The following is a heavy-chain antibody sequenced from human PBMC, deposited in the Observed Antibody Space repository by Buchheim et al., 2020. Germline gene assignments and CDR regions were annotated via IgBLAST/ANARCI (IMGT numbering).Heavy chain of an antibody. CDR1: GGSISSSSYY. CDR3: ARSAYYYDSSGYYRKISFFDY. CDR2: IYYSGST. J-gene: IGHJ4*02. V-gene: IGHV4-39*01. D-gene: IGHD3-22*01. Sequence: QVQLQESGPGLVKPSGTLSLTCAVSGGSISSSSYYWGWIRQPPGKGLEWIGSIYYSGSTYYNPSLKSRVTISVDTSKNQFSLKLSSVTAADTAVYYCARSAYYYDSSGYYRKISFFDYWGQGTL.